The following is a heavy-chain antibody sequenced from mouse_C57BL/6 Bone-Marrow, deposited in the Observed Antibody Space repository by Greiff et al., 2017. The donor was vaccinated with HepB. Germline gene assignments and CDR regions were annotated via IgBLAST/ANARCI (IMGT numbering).Heavy chain of an antibody. Sequence: EVMLVESGEGLVKPGGSLKLSCAASGFTFSSYAMSWVRQTPEKRLEWVAYISSGGDYIYYADTVKGRFTISRDNARNTLYLQMSSLKSEDTAMYYCTRAPHYGKGVYFDYWGQGTTLTVSS. CDR2: ISSGGDYI. V-gene: IGHV5-9-1*02. J-gene: IGHJ2*01. CDR3: TRAPHYGKGVYFDY. CDR1: GFTFSSYA. D-gene: IGHD1-1*01.